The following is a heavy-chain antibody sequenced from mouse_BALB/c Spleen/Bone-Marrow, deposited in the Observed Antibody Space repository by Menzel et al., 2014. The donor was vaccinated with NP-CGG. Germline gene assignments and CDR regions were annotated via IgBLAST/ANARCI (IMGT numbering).Heavy chain of an antibody. CDR1: GFTFSDFY. V-gene: IGHV7-1*02. CDR3: ARDVGYGNYFVY. J-gene: IGHJ3*01. CDR2: SRNRAKYYTT. Sequence: EVQRVESGGDLVQPGDSLLLSCATSGFTFSDFYMEWVRQPPGKRLEWIATSRNRAKYYTTEYSASVKGRFIVSRDTSQSVLYLQMNALRAEDTAIYYCARDVGYGNYFVYWGQGTLVTVSA. D-gene: IGHD2-10*02.